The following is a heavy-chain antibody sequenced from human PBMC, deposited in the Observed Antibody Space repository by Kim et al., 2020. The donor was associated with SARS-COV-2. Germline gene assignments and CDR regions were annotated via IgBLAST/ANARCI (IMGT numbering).Heavy chain of an antibody. CDR2: T. J-gene: IGHJ1*01. Sequence: TSYATPVKGRFTIFRDNAKNTLYLQMSSLRVEDTAVYYCVGGATSISYHWGQGTLVTVSS. CDR3: VGGATSISYH. D-gene: IGHD2-2*01. V-gene: IGHV3-64D*06.